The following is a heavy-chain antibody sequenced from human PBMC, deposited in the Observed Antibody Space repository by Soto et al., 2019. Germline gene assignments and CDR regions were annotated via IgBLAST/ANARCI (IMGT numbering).Heavy chain of an antibody. V-gene: IGHV4-39*01. J-gene: IGHJ4*02. Sequence: SETLSLTCTVSGGSISSSTYYWGWMRQPPGKGLEWIASFFIGGNTYYNPSLKSRVTISVDTSKNQFSLKLSSVTAADTAVYYCARGVRSSTRNPPTRFDYWGQGTLVTVSS. CDR2: FFIGGNT. D-gene: IGHD6-13*01. CDR1: GGSISSSTYY. CDR3: ARGVRSSTRNPPTRFDY.